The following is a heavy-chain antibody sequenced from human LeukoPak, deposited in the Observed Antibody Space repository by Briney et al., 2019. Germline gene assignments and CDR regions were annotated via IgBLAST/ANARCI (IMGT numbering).Heavy chain of an antibody. CDR3: ARELYYYGSGSYPH. CDR2: ISSSSSYI. J-gene: IGHJ4*02. V-gene: IGHV3-21*01. CDR1: GFTFSSYS. Sequence: PGGSLRLSCAASGFTFSSYSMNWVRQAPGKGLEWVLSISSSSSYIYYADSVKGRFTISRDNAKNSLYLQINSLRAEDTAVYYCARELYYYGSGSYPHGGQGTLVTVSS. D-gene: IGHD3-10*01.